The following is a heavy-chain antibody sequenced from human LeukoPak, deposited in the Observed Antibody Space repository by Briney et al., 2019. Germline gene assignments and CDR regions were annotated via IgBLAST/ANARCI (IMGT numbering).Heavy chain of an antibody. V-gene: IGHV1-18*01. J-gene: IGHJ5*02. CDR1: GYTFTSYG. D-gene: IGHD2-2*02. CDR2: ISAYNGNT. CDR3: ARDLEDIVVVPAAILSMFDP. Sequence: ASVKVSCKASGYTFTSYGISWVRQAPGQGLEWMGWISAYNGNTNYAQRLQGRVTMTTDTSTSTAYMELRSLRSDDTAVYYCARDLEDIVVVPAAILSMFDPWGQGTLVTVSS.